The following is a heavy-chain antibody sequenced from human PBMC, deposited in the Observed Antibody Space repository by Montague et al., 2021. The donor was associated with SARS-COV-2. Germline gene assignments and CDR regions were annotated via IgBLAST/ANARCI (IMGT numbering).Heavy chain of an antibody. CDR1: GGSFSGWY. CDR3: ARGGGNILTNYYYYYYYLDV. D-gene: IGHD4-23*01. V-gene: IGHV4-34*01. Sequence: SETLSLTCAVYGGSFSGWYWSWVRQPPGKGLEWIGEINRRGNTIYNPSLKSRVTISEDTSKSQFSLKLGSVTAADTAVYYCARGGGNILTNYYYYYYYLDVWGTGTTVTVSS. CDR2: INRRGNT. J-gene: IGHJ6*03.